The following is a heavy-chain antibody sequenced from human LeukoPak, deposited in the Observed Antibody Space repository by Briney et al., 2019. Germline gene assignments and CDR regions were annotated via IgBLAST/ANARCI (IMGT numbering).Heavy chain of an antibody. V-gene: IGHV3-20*04. CDR3: ARGCFGELLFDH. D-gene: IGHD3-10*01. Sequence: GGSLRLSCAASGFTFDDHGMSWVRQPPGKGLEWVSCISSNGGHIYTVDSVKGRFAISRDNAKNSLYLQMNSLRAEDTALYYCARGCFGELLFDHWGQGTLVTVPS. J-gene: IGHJ4*02. CDR1: GFTFDDHG. CDR2: ISSNGGHI.